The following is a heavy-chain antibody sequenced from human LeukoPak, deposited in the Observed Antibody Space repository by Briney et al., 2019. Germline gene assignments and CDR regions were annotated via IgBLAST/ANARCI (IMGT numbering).Heavy chain of an antibody. D-gene: IGHD4-23*01. CDR3: AREQDGGKHDY. J-gene: IGHJ4*02. Sequence: ASVKVSCKASGYTFTSYDIHWVRQAPGQGLEWMGIINPSRGNTNYAQKFQGRVTMTRDTSTSTVYMELSSLRSEDTAVYYCAREQDGGKHDYWGQGTLVTVSS. CDR2: INPSRGNT. V-gene: IGHV1-46*01. CDR1: GYTFTSYD.